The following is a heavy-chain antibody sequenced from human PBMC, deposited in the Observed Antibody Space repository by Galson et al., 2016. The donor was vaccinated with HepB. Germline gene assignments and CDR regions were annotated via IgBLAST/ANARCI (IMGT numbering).Heavy chain of an antibody. Sequence: SLRLSCAASGFSFSTHSMDWVRQAPGKGLEWVSYISSSSSYISYADSVKGRFTISRDNAKNSLYLQLNSLRAEDTAVYYCARMVYGDAYYFDYWGQGTLVTVSS. V-gene: IGHV3-21*01. CDR1: GFSFSTHS. D-gene: IGHD4-17*01. J-gene: IGHJ4*02. CDR2: ISSSSSYI. CDR3: ARMVYGDAYYFDY.